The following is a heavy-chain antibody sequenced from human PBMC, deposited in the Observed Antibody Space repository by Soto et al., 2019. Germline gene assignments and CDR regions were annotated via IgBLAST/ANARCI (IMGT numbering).Heavy chain of an antibody. D-gene: IGHD3-16*02. Sequence: QVQLVESGGGVVQPGRSLRLSCAASGFTSSSYAMHWVRQAPGKGLEWVAIMSYDGNNQYYADSVKGRFTISRDNFKNTLHLQMNSLRAEDTAVYYCAKALGELSPESFDYWGQGILVTVSS. J-gene: IGHJ4*02. CDR2: MSYDGNNQ. V-gene: IGHV3-30*18. CDR1: GFTSSSYA. CDR3: AKALGELSPESFDY.